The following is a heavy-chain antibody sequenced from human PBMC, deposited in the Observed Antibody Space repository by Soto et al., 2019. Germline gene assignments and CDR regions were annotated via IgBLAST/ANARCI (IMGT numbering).Heavy chain of an antibody. D-gene: IGHD3-3*01. J-gene: IGHJ4*02. Sequence: SETLSLTCAVSGGSISSGGYSWSWIRQPPGKGLEWIGYIYHSGSTYYNPSLKSRVTISVDRSKNQFSLKLSSVTAADTAVYYCARVRGRFLVSDAPTYYFDYWGQGTLVTVSS. CDR1: GGSISSGGYS. CDR2: IYHSGST. CDR3: ARVRGRFLVSDAPTYYFDY. V-gene: IGHV4-30-2*01.